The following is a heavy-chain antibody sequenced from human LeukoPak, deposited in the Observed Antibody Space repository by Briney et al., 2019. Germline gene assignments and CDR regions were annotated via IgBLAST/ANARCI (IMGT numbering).Heavy chain of an antibody. Sequence: GGSLRLSRAASGFTFSSYAMSWVRQAPGKGLEWVSAISGSGGSTYYADSVKGRFTISRDNSKNTLYLQMNSLRAEDTAVYYCAKGNLLENCSSTSCYGGNWFDPWGQGTLVTVSS. CDR3: AKGNLLENCSSTSCYGGNWFDP. J-gene: IGHJ5*02. CDR1: GFTFSSYA. V-gene: IGHV3-23*01. CDR2: ISGSGGST. D-gene: IGHD2-2*01.